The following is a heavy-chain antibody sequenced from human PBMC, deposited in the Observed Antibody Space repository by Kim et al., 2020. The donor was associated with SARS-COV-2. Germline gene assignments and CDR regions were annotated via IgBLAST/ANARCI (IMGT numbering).Heavy chain of an antibody. CDR3: TTDPYYDFWSGYLCH. CDR1: GCTFSKGG. D-gene: IGHD3-3*01. J-gene: IGHJ4*02. CDR2: IKGNNDGGTK. V-gene: IGHV3-15*01. Sequence: GGSLRLSCAASGCTFSKGGMSWVRQDPGKGLDWVGRIKGNNDGGTKDYAAHGKGSLTISTGDSKNTLYLQMNSLKTEDTAVYYCTTDPYYDFWSGYLCHWGQGTLVTVSS.